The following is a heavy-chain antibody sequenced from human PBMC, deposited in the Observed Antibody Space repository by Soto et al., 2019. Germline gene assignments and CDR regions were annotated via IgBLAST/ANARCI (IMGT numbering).Heavy chain of an antibody. CDR2: IYYSGGT. V-gene: IGHV4-59*08. CDR3: ARHLPYGSGSYSAFDI. J-gene: IGHJ3*02. Sequence: SETLSLTCTVSGGSISSYYCSWIRQPPGKGLEWIGYIYYSGGTNYNPSLKTRVTISVDTSKNQFSLKLSSVTATDTAVYYCARHLPYGSGSYSAFDIWGQGTMVTVS. D-gene: IGHD3-10*01. CDR1: GGSISSYY.